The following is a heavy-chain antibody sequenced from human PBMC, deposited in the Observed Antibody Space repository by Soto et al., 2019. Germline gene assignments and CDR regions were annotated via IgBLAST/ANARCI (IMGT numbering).Heavy chain of an antibody. J-gene: IGHJ6*02. D-gene: IGHD3-10*01. Sequence: EVQLLESGGGLVQPGGSLRLSCAASGFTFSSCAMSWVRQAPGEGLEWVSTITGGSGSTYHADSVKGRFTISRDNSKNTLYLQMNILRAEDTAVYYCAKKRGAYYCYDMDVWGQGTTVTVSS. CDR3: AKKRGAYYCYDMDV. CDR2: ITGGSGST. CDR1: GFTFSSCA. V-gene: IGHV3-23*01.